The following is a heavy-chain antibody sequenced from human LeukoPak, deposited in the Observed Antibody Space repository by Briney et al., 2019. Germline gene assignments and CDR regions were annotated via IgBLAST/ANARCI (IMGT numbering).Heavy chain of an antibody. CDR3: ARWNYVSGGWDIDC. CDR1: GFTFSNHQ. V-gene: IGHV3-7*05. CDR2: IKQEGPNK. J-gene: IGHJ4*02. D-gene: IGHD3-10*01. Sequence: RGSLRLSCVASGFTFSNHQINWVRQAPGKGLEWVAKIKQEGPNKTYVDSVKGRFNISTDNAKNSLYLQMTSLRVEDTAIYYCARWNYVSGGWDIDCWGQGTLVTVS.